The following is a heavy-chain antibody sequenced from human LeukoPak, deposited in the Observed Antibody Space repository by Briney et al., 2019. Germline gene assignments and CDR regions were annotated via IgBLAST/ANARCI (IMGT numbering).Heavy chain of an antibody. J-gene: IGHJ4*02. CDR3: AKAGQSFNSMYDYFDS. CDR1: GFTFRNFA. D-gene: IGHD2-8*01. Sequence: GGSLRLSCSASGFTFRNFAISWVRQAPGKGLEWVSSIGGGDTHYADSVKGRFTISRDDSRSTVDLQMSSLRAEDTAVYYCAKAGQSFNSMYDYFDSWGQGTLVTVSS. CDR2: IGGGDT. V-gene: IGHV3-23*01.